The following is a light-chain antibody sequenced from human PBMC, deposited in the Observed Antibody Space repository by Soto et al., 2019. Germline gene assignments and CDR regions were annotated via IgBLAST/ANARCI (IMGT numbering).Light chain of an antibody. CDR3: QKRYDWPKIT. CDR1: QSVSNY. J-gene: IGKJ5*01. V-gene: IGKV3-11*01. Sequence: EIVSTQPPPTLSFSLGEPVTLPCMSSQSVSNYLAWYQQKPGQAHTLLVSAAYTRATGIPDTFSGSGSGTDFTLTISSLEPEDFGVFYCQKRYDWPKITFGQGTRLEIK. CDR2: AAY.